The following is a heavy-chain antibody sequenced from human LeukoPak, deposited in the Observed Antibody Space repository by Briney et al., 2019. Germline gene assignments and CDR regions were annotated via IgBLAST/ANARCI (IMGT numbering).Heavy chain of an antibody. CDR3: ARGMTAAGTGFYYYYYYDMDV. J-gene: IGHJ6*03. CDR1: GYTFTSHD. CDR2: IKPNSGNT. D-gene: IGHD6-13*01. Sequence: GGSLKLSCKASGYTFTSHDINWVRQATGQGLEWMGCIKPNSGNTGDAQKFQGRVTITRNTSKSTAYMELSSLRSEATAMYYCARGMTAAGTGFYYYYYYDMDVWGKGTTVTVSS. V-gene: IGHV1-8*03.